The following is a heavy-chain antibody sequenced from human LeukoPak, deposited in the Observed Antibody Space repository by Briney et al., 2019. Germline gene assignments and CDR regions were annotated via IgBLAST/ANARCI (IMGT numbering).Heavy chain of an antibody. CDR2: IYYSGST. Sequence: SETLSLTCTVSGGSISRSSYYWGWIRQPPGKGLEWIGSIYYSGSTYYNPSLKSRVTISVDTSKNQFSLKLSSVTAPDTAVYYCASGYYDILTGQPGDFDPWGQGTLVTVSS. D-gene: IGHD3-9*01. CDR3: ASGYYDILTGQPGDFDP. J-gene: IGHJ5*02. CDR1: GGSISRSSYY. V-gene: IGHV4-39*01.